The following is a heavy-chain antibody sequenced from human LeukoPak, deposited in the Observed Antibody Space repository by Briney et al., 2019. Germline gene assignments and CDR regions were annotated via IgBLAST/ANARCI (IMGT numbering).Heavy chain of an antibody. D-gene: IGHD2-2*01. CDR1: GFTFSDYY. CDR2: ISSSGGTI. V-gene: IGHV3-11*04. CDR3: ARLGYCSSTSCLDAFDI. Sequence: PGGSLRLSCAASGFTFSDYYMSWIRQAPGKGLEWISYISSSGGTIYYADSVKGRFTISRDNAKNSLYLQMNSLRAEDTAVYYCARLGYCSSTSCLDAFDIWGQGTMVTVSS. J-gene: IGHJ3*02.